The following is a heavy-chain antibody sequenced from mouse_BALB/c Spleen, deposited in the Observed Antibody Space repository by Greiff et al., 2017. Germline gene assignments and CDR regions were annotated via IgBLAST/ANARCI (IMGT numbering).Heavy chain of an antibody. Sequence: EVKLMESGGGLVKPGGSLKLSCAASGFTFSSYTMSWVRQTPEKRLEWVATISSGGSYTYYPDSVKGRFTISRDNAKNTLYLQMSSLKSEDTAMYYCTRERNGNYGAMDYWGQGTSVTVSS. D-gene: IGHD2-1*01. V-gene: IGHV5-6-4*01. CDR1: GFTFSSYT. J-gene: IGHJ4*01. CDR3: TRERNGNYGAMDY. CDR2: ISSGGSYT.